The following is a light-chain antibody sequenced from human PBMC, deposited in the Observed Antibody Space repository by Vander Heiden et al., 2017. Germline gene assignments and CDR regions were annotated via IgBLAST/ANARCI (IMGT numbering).Light chain of an antibody. CDR3: HQYNSYSPST. Sequence: DIKMTQSPSTLAASVGDRVTITCRASQNINNWLAWYQQRPGKAPKLLIYKASTLESGVASRFSGSGSGTEFTLTISSLQPDDFATYYCHQYNSYSPSTFGQGTQVEIK. CDR1: QNINNW. V-gene: IGKV1-5*03. J-gene: IGKJ1*01. CDR2: KAS.